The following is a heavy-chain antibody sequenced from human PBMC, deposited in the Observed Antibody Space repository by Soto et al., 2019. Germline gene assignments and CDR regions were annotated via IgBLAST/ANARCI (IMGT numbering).Heavy chain of an antibody. Sequence: PSGTPSLPCTVSGGSISSTDHYWGWIRQPPGEGLEWLGSIHYAGSTFHNPSLKRRATISVDTSRNQFSLRLSSVTASDTAVYYCARLVFHCLRGSCDDYNFYGLDVWGQGTTVTVSS. J-gene: IGHJ6*02. CDR3: ARLVFHCLRGSCDDYNFYGLDV. CDR2: IHYAGST. V-gene: IGHV4-39*01. CDR1: GGSISSTDHY. D-gene: IGHD6-13*01.